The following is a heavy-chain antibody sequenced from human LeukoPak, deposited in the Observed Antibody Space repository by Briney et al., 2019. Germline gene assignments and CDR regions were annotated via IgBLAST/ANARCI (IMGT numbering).Heavy chain of an antibody. Sequence: GASVTVSCKASGFTFTSSAVQWVRQARGQRLEWIGWIVVGSGNTSYAQKFQERVTITRDVSTSTAYMELSSLRSEDTAVYYCAADLKAGPTRPTFDPWGQGTLVTVSS. CDR2: IVVGSGNT. J-gene: IGHJ5*02. V-gene: IGHV1-58*01. CDR3: AADLKAGPTRPTFDP. CDR1: GFTFTSSA.